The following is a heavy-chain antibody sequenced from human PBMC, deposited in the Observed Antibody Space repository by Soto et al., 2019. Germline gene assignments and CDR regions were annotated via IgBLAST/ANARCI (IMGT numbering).Heavy chain of an antibody. CDR3: ARDPSPTFFGDY. CDR2: IYYSGST. J-gene: IGHJ4*02. D-gene: IGHD3-3*01. V-gene: IGHV4-31*03. CDR1: GGSISSGGYY. Sequence: LSLTCTVSGGSISSGGYYWSWIRQHPGKGLEWIGYIYYSGSTYYNPSLKSRVTISVDTSKNQFSLKLSSVTAADTAVYYCARDPSPTFFGDYWGQGTLVTVSS.